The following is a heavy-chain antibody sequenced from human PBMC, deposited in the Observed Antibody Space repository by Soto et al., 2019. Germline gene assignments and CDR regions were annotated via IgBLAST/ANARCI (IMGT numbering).Heavy chain of an antibody. V-gene: IGHV3-23*01. Sequence: EVQLLESGGGLVQPGGSLRLSCAASGFTFSSYAMSWVRQAPGKGLEWVSAISGSGGSTYYADSVKGRFTISRDNSKNKLDLQMNSLRAEDTAVYYCAKGAYDSSGYYVDWFDPWGQGTLVTVSS. CDR3: AKGAYDSSGYYVDWFDP. J-gene: IGHJ5*02. CDR2: ISGSGGST. D-gene: IGHD3-22*01. CDR1: GFTFSSYA.